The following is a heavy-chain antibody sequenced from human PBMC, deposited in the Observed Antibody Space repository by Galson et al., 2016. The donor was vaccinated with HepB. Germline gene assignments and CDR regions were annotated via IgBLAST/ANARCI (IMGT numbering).Heavy chain of an antibody. Sequence: TLSLTCVVSGGSVTSDDYSWSWIRQPPGGGLEWIGYVYHRGGTHYNPSLVGRATMSLDRSRNQFSLKVSSVTAADTAVYYSARQGSTFGFFDSWGQGALITVAS. CDR2: VYHRGGT. V-gene: IGHV4-30-2*01. D-gene: IGHD2/OR15-2a*01. J-gene: IGHJ5*01. CDR1: GGSVTSDDYS. CDR3: ARQGSTFGFFDS.